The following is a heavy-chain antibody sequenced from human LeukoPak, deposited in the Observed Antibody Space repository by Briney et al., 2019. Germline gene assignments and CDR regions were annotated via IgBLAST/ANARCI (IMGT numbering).Heavy chain of an antibody. Sequence: SQTLSLTCTVSGGSISSGGYYWSWIRQHPGKGLERIGYIYYSGSTYYNPSLKSRVTISVDTSKNQFSLKLSSVTAADTAVYYCARATYYGHWFDPWGQGTLVTVSS. J-gene: IGHJ5*02. CDR1: GGSISSGGYY. D-gene: IGHD3-3*01. CDR2: IYYSGST. CDR3: ARATYYGHWFDP. V-gene: IGHV4-31*03.